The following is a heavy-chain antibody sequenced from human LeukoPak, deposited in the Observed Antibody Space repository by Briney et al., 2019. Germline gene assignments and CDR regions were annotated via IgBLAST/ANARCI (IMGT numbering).Heavy chain of an antibody. V-gene: IGHV3-23*01. CDR3: AKGSRYYYYYYMDV. CDR2: ISGSGGST. J-gene: IGHJ6*03. CDR1: GFTFSSYA. Sequence: PGGSLGLSCAASGFTFSSYAMSWVRQAPGKGLEWVSAISGSGGSTYYADSVKGRFTISRDNSKNTLYLQMNSLRAEDTAVYYCAKGSRYYYYYYMDVWGKGTTVTVSS. D-gene: IGHD6-13*01.